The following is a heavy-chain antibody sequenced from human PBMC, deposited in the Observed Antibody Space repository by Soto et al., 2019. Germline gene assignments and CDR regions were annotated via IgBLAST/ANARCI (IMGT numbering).Heavy chain of an antibody. Sequence: VESLTICCEGAGVSLTNYWIVSVRQMPGKGLEWMGIVFPGNSDPRYGPSFQGQVTISVDKSVNTAYLQWTSLEASDTAMYFCARQRGNYSPLGYFDSWGQGTMVTVSS. CDR3: ARQRGNYSPLGYFDS. J-gene: IGHJ4*02. CDR1: GVSLTNYW. D-gene: IGHD1-26*01. V-gene: IGHV5-51*01. CDR2: VFPGNSDP.